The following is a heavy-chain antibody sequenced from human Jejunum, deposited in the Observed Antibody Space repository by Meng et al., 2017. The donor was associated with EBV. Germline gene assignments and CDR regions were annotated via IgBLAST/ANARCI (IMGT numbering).Heavy chain of an antibody. CDR3: AHKGSGSYPLDY. Sequence: QFTFNYHSPTLAKPTQTLTLTCTFSGFSLSANGVGVAWIRQPPGKALEWLAVIYWDDSRLYSPSLRSRLTITKDTSKNQVVLIITNMDPVDTATYYCAHKGSGSYPLDYWGQGTLVTVSS. J-gene: IGHJ4*02. D-gene: IGHD1-26*01. CDR1: GFSLSANGVG. CDR2: IYWDDSR. V-gene: IGHV2-5*02.